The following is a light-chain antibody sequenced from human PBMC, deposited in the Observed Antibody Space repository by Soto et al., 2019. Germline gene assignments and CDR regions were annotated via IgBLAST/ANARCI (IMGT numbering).Light chain of an antibody. V-gene: IGKV2-30*01. CDR2: IVS. CDR3: MQATHWPYT. J-gene: IGKJ2*01. Sequence: DIVMTQSPLSLPVTLGQPASISCRSSQSLVYSDGNTYLSWYHHRPGHSPRRLIYIVSTRDSGVPDRFSGSGSGTDFTLKLSRVEAEDVGVYFCMQATHWPYTFGQGTKLEIK. CDR1: QSLVYSDGNTY.